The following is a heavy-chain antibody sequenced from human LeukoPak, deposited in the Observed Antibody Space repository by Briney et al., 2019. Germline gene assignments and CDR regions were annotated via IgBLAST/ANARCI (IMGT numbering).Heavy chain of an antibody. J-gene: IGHJ4*02. CDR2: ISYDGSNK. D-gene: IGHD3-16*02. CDR3: AKDGIMITFGGVIVPQGIDY. Sequence: RVSCKASGGTFSSYAISWVRQAPGKGLEWVAVISYDGSNKYYADSVKGRFTISRDNSKNTLYLQMNSLRAEDTAVYYCAKDGIMITFGGVIVPQGIDYWGQGTLVTVSS. CDR1: GGTFSSYA. V-gene: IGHV3-30*04.